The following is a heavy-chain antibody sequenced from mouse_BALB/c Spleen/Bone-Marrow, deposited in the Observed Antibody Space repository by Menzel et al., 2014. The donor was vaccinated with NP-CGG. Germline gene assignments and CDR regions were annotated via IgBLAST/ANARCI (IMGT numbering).Heavy chain of an antibody. J-gene: IGHJ3*01. CDR2: INSNGGST. CDR3: RVYYYGPRGDWFAY. Sequence: DVQLVESGGGLVQPGRSLKLSCAAFGFTFSSYGVSWVRQTPDKRLDLVATINSNGGSTYYPDSLKGRFTISRDNAKNTLYLQMSSLKSEDTAMYYSRVYYYGPRGDWFAYWGQGTLVTVSA. CDR1: GFTFSSYG. V-gene: IGHV5-6-3*01. D-gene: IGHD1-1*01.